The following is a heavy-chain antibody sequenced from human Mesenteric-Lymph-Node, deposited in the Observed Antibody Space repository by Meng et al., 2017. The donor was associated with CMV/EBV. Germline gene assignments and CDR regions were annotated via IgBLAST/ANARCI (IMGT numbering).Heavy chain of an antibody. J-gene: IGHJ3*01. D-gene: IGHD4/OR15-4a*01. CDR1: GFPFSTYP. V-gene: IGHV3-23*01. CDR2: ISARDSDA. Sequence: GGSLRLSCAASGFPFSTYPMNWVRQAPGRGLEWVSSISARDSDATYADSVGGRFTISRDNSKNTLFLHLSSLRVEDTAIYYCARALRAYDYPRDAFGVWGQGTMVTVSS. CDR3: ARALRAYDYPRDAFGV.